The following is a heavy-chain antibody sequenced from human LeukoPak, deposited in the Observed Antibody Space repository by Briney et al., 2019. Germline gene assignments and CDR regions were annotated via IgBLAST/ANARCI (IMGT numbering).Heavy chain of an antibody. V-gene: IGHV5-51*01. J-gene: IGHJ4*02. CDR1: GYTFSDLW. Sequence: GESLKISCQASGYTFSDLWIGWVRQMPGQGLEWMGIIYPADSDTRYSPSFQGQVTISADKSISTAYLQWSSLKASDTAMYYCARGGGYSYNSVEYWGQGTLLTVSS. CDR3: ARGGGYSYNSVEY. CDR2: IYPADSDT. D-gene: IGHD5-18*01.